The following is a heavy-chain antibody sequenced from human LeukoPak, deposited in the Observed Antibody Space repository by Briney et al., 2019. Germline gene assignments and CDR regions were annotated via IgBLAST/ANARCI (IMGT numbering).Heavy chain of an antibody. D-gene: IGHD6-19*01. CDR1: GFTLSSYG. CDR3: AREDSMAVAGKSAFDI. Sequence: GRSLRLSCAASGFTLSSYGMHWVRQAPGKGLEWVAVIWYDGSNKYYADSVKGRFTISRDNSKNTLYLQMNSLRAEDTAVYYCAREDSMAVAGKSAFDIWGQGTMVTVSS. V-gene: IGHV3-33*01. J-gene: IGHJ3*02. CDR2: IWYDGSNK.